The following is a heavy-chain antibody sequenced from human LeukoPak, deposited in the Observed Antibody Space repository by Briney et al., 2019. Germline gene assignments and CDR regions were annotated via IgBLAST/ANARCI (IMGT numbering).Heavy chain of an antibody. CDR3: VRESNYVGRAYYYYMDV. Sequence: GGSLRLSCAASGFTFSSYEMNWVRQAPGKGLEWVSYISSSGSTIYYADSVEGRFTISRDNAKDSLYLQMNSLRAEDTAVYYCVRESNYVGRAYYYYMDVWGKGTTVTVS. CDR1: GFTFSSYE. J-gene: IGHJ6*03. D-gene: IGHD3-16*01. V-gene: IGHV3-48*03. CDR2: ISSSGSTI.